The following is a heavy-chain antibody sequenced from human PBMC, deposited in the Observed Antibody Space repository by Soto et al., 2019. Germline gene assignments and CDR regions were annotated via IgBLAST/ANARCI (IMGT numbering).Heavy chain of an antibody. CDR2: IYSGGST. D-gene: IGHD6-19*01. CDR1: GFTVSSNY. V-gene: IGHV3-66*01. Sequence: GGSLRLSCAASGFTVSSNYMIWVRQAPGKGLEWVSVIYSGGSTYYADSVKGRFTISRDNSKNTLYLQMNSLRAEDTAVYYCARDRIAVAGNPEYFQHWGQGTPVTVSS. CDR3: ARDRIAVAGNPEYFQH. J-gene: IGHJ1*01.